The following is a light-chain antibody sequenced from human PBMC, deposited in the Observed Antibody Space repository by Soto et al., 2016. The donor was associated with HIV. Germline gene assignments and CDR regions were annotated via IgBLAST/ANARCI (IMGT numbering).Light chain of an antibody. CDR3: MQALQSPPYT. CDR1: QSLLHINGYNY. Sequence: DIVMTQSPLSLPVTPGEPASISCRASQSLLHINGYNYLDWYLQKPGQSPQLLVYLSSNRASGVPDRFSGSGSDTEFTLKISRVEAEDVGFYYCMQALQSPPYTFGQGPSWRSN. V-gene: IGKV2-28*01. J-gene: IGKJ2*01. CDR2: LSS.